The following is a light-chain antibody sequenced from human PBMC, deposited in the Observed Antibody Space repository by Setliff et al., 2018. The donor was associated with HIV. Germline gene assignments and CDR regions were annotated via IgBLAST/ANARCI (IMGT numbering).Light chain of an antibody. CDR1: RSNIGRSS. Sequence: LTQPPSASGTPGQRVTISCSGSRSNIGRSSVTWYQQFPGAAPKLLLYSNIQQPSGVPDRFSGSKSGSSASLAISGLQSEDEADYYCAAWDDTVNGYVFGTGTKVTVL. V-gene: IGLV1-44*01. CDR3: AAWDDTVNGYV. J-gene: IGLJ1*01. CDR2: SNI.